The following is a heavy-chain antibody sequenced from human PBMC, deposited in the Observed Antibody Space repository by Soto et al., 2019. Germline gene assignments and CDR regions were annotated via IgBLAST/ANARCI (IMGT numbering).Heavy chain of an antibody. Sequence: GSLRLSCAASGFSFSTSWMTWVRQAPGKGLEWVASIKQDGSERSYVDSVKGRFTISRDNAKSSVYLQMNSLRAEDTAVYYCARHSRSRGGFWGQGSRITLSS. D-gene: IGHD6-19*01. CDR3: ARHSRSRGGF. J-gene: IGHJ4*02. V-gene: IGHV3-7*01. CDR1: GFSFSTSW. CDR2: IKQDGSER.